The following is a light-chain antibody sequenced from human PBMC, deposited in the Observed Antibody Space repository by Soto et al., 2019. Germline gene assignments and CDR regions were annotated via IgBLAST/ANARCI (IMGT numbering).Light chain of an antibody. Sequence: QSALTQPPSASGSPGQSVAISCTGTSSDVGGYNYVSWYQQYPGKAPKLMIYDVTKRPSGVPDRFSGSKSGNTASLTVSGFQAEDEADYYCSSYAGTHIVFGTGTKVTVL. J-gene: IGLJ1*01. CDR2: DVT. CDR1: SSDVGGYNY. V-gene: IGLV2-8*01. CDR3: SSYAGTHIV.